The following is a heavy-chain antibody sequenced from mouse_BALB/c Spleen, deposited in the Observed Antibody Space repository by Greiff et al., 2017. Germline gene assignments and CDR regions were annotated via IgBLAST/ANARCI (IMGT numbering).Heavy chain of an antibody. D-gene: IGHD1-1*01. CDR1: GFTFSDFY. Sequence: EVQVVESGGGLVQPGGSLRLSCATSGFTFSDFYMEWVRQPPGKRLEWIAASRNKANDYTTEYSASVKGRFIVSRDTSQSILYLQMNALRAEDTAIYYCARDFSDITTVVPAYWGQGTLVTVSA. CDR3: ARDFSDITTVVPAY. CDR2: SRNKANDYTT. J-gene: IGHJ3*01. V-gene: IGHV7-1*02.